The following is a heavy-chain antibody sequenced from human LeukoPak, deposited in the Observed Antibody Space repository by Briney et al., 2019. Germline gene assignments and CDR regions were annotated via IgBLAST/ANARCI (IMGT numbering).Heavy chain of an antibody. CDR1: GFSLSTSGVG. V-gene: IGHV2-5*01. CDR2: IYWNDDK. J-gene: IGHJ4*02. CDR3: AHNGVYCSSTRCYDY. Sequence: SGPTLVNPTQTLTLTYTFSGFSLSTSGVGVGWIRQPPGKALEWLALIYWNDDKRYSPSLKSRLTITKDTSKNQVVLTMTNMDPVDTATYYCAHNGVYCSSTRCYDYWGQGTLVTVSS. D-gene: IGHD2-2*01.